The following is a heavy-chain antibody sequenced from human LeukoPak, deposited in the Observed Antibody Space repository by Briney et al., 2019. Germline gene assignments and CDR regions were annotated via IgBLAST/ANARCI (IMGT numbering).Heavy chain of an antibody. J-gene: IGHJ6*02. CDR2: VTGSGGST. Sequence: QTGGSLRLSCAASGFTFNNYAMSWVRQAPGKGLEWVSGVTGSGGSTYYADSVKGRFTISRDNSKNTLYLQMNSLRAEDTAVYYCARAPSSYMDVWGQGTTVTVSS. V-gene: IGHV3-23*01. CDR3: ARAPSSYMDV. D-gene: IGHD6-13*01. CDR1: GFTFNNYA.